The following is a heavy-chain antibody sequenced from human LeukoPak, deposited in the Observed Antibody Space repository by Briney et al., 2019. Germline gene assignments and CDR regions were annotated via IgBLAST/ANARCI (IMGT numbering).Heavy chain of an antibody. J-gene: IGHJ5*02. V-gene: IGHV3-23*01. Sequence: GGSLRLSCAASGFTFSSYAMSWVRQAPGKGLEWVSTISGSGGSTYYADSVEGRFTISRDNSKNTLYLQMNSLRAEDTAVYYCAKSYDYVPNWFDLWGQGTLVTVSS. D-gene: IGHD5-12*01. CDR2: ISGSGGST. CDR1: GFTFSSYA. CDR3: AKSYDYVPNWFDL.